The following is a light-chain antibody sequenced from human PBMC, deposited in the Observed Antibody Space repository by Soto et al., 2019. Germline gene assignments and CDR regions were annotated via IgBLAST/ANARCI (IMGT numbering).Light chain of an antibody. Sequence: DIQMTQSPSSLSASVGDRITITCQASQDINKYLNWYQQKLGKAPKPLIYDASNLQRGVPSRFSGSGSGTHFSWSISSLQPEDIATYCCQQSENGPLTFGG. CDR1: QDINKY. V-gene: IGKV1-33*01. J-gene: IGKJ4*01. CDR2: DAS. CDR3: QQSENGPLT.